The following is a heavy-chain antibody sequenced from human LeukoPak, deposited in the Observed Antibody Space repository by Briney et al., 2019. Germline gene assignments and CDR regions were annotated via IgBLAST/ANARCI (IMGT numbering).Heavy chain of an antibody. CDR3: ARDTRGSYYGY. CDR1: GYTFTSYY. Sequence: ASVKVSCRASGYTFTSYYMHWVRQAPGQGLEWMGIINPSGGSTSYAQKFQGRVTMTRDMSTSTVYMELSSLRSKDTAVYYCARDTRGSYYGYWGQGTLVTVSS. V-gene: IGHV1-46*01. J-gene: IGHJ4*02. D-gene: IGHD1-26*01. CDR2: INPSGGST.